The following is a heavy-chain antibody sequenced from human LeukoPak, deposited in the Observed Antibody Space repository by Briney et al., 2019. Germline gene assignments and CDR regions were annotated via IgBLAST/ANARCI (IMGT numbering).Heavy chain of an antibody. J-gene: IGHJ4*02. CDR1: GFTFSSYW. CDR2: INSDGSST. Sequence: PGGSLRLSCEASGFTFSSYWMHWVRQAPGKGLVWVSRINSDGSSTSYADSVKGRFTISRDNAKNTLYLQMNSLRAEDTAVYYCARWRDGYNWAYYFDYWGQGTLVTVSS. D-gene: IGHD5-24*01. V-gene: IGHV3-74*01. CDR3: ARWRDGYNWAYYFDY.